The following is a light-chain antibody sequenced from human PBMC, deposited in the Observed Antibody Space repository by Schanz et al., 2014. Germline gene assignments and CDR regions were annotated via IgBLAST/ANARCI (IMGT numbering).Light chain of an antibody. CDR2: GAS. V-gene: IGKV3D-15*01. J-gene: IGKJ4*01. CDR3: QQRGSWPLT. Sequence: EIVMTQSPATLSVSPGERATLSCRASQSVSSNLAWYQQKPGQAPRLLIYGASIRATGIPARFSGSGSGTDFTLTISSLEPEDSAVYYCQQRGSWPLTFGGGTKVEI. CDR1: QSVSSN.